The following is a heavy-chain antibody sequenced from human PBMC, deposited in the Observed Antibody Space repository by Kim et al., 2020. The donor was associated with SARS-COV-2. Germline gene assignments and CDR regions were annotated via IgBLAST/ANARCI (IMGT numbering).Heavy chain of an antibody. D-gene: IGHD6-19*01. V-gene: IGHV1-24*01. Sequence: QKFQGRVTMTEDTSTDTAYMELSRLRSEDTAVYYCATGGTSSGWYYFDYWGQGTLVTVSS. CDR3: ATGGTSSGWYYFDY. J-gene: IGHJ4*02.